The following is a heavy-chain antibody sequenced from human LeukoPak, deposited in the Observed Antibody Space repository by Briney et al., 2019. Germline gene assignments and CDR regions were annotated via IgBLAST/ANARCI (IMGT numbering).Heavy chain of an antibody. V-gene: IGHV1-18*04. CDR1: GYTFTGYY. Sequence: ASVKVSCKASGYTFTGYYMHWVRQAPGQGLEWMGWINPNTGNTNYAQKLQGRVTMTTDTSTSTAYMELRSLRSDDTAVYYCARGESGIHHWGQGTLVTVSS. J-gene: IGHJ1*01. CDR3: ARGESGIHH. CDR2: INPNTGNT.